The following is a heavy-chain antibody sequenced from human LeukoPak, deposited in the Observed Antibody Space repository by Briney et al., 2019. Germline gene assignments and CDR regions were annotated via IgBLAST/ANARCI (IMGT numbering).Heavy chain of an antibody. CDR2: ISYDGSNK. CDR3: ARDERSMVRGVITFDY. D-gene: IGHD3-10*01. V-gene: IGHV3-30-3*01. J-gene: IGHJ4*02. Sequence: PGRSLRLSCAASGFTFSSYAMHWVRQAPGKGLEWVAVISYDGSNKYYADSVKGRFTISRDNSKNTLYLQMNSLRAEDTAVYYCARDERSMVRGVITFDYWGQGTLVTVSS. CDR1: GFTFSSYA.